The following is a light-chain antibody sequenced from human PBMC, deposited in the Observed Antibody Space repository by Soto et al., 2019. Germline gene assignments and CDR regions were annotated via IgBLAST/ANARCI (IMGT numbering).Light chain of an antibody. CDR2: GAS. J-gene: IGKJ5*01. CDR3: QQYNNWPPIT. Sequence: EIVMTQSPATLSVSPGERATLSCRASQSVSSNLAWDQQKPGQAPRLLIYGASTRATGIPARFSGSGSGTEFTLTISSLQSEDFAVYSCQQYNNWPPITFGQGTRLEIK. CDR1: QSVSSN. V-gene: IGKV3D-15*01.